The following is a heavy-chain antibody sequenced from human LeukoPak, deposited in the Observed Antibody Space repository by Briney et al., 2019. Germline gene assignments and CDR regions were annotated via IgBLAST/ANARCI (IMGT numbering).Heavy chain of an antibody. J-gene: IGHJ5*02. CDR3: ARVGQVAVAGNNWFDP. CDR2: INPSGGTT. D-gene: IGHD6-19*01. V-gene: IGHV1-46*01. CDR1: GYNFTSYY. Sequence: ASVKVSCKASGYNFTSYYMHWVRQAPGQGLEWMGIINPSGGTTSYAQKFQGRVTVIRDTSTSTVYMELSSLRSEDTAVYYCARVGQVAVAGNNWFDPWGQGTLVTVSS.